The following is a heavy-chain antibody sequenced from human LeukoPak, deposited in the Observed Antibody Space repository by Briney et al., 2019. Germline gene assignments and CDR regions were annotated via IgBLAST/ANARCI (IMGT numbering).Heavy chain of an antibody. CDR3: ARGPWILAPPVHSDY. V-gene: IGHV1-8*01. D-gene: IGHD2-2*03. J-gene: IGHJ4*02. CDR1: GYTFTSYD. Sequence: GASVKVSCKASGYTFTSYDINWVRQATGQGLEWMGWMNPNSGNTGYAQKFQGRVTMTRNTSISTAYMELSSLGSEDTAVYYCARGPWILAPPVHSDYWGQGTLVTVSS. CDR2: MNPNSGNT.